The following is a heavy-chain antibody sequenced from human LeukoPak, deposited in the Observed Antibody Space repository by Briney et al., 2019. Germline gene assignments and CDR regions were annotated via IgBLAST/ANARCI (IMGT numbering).Heavy chain of an antibody. J-gene: IGHJ4*02. CDR3: ARGKRGYSYANDY. CDR2: INHSGST. Sequence: PSETLSLTCAVYGGSFSGYYWSWIRQPPGKGLERIGEINHSGSTNYNPSLKSRVTISVDTSKNQFSLKLSSVTAADTAVYYCARGKRGYSYANDYWGQGTLVTVSS. CDR1: GGSFSGYY. D-gene: IGHD5-18*01. V-gene: IGHV4-34*01.